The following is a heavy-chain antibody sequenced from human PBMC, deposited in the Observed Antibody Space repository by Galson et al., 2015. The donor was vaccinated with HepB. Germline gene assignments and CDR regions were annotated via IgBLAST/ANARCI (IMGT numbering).Heavy chain of an antibody. V-gene: IGHV3-21*01. Sequence: SLRLSCAASGFTFSSYSMNWVRQAPGKGLEWVSSISSSSSYIYYADSVKGRFTISRDNAKNSLYLQMNSLRAEDTAVYYCARDCGDEMATIPWYFDYWGQGTLVTVSS. CDR1: GFTFSSYS. J-gene: IGHJ4*02. D-gene: IGHD5-24*01. CDR3: ARDCGDEMATIPWYFDY. CDR2: ISSSSSYI.